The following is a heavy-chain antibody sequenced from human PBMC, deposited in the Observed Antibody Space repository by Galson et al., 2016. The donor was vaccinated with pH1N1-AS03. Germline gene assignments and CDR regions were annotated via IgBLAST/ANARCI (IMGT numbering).Heavy chain of an antibody. J-gene: IGHJ6*02. V-gene: IGHV3-30*04. CDR3: ARGLRDDYYGMDV. CDR2: ISYDGSYK. CDR1: GFTFRSYA. Sequence: SLRLSCAASGFTFRSYAMHWVRQAPGKGLEWMTIISYDGSYKYYTDSVKGRFTISRDTSKNTLYLQMNSLRGEDTAAYYCARGLRDDYYGMDVWGQGTTVTVSS.